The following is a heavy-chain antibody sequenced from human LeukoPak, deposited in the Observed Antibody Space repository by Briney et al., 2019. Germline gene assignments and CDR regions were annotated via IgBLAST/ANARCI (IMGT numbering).Heavy chain of an antibody. D-gene: IGHD3-22*01. CDR2: ISSSGSTI. Sequence: GGSLRLSCAASGFTFSSYEMNWVRQAPGKGLEWVSYISSSGSTIYYADSVKGRFTISRDNAKNSPYLQMNSLRAEDTAVYYCAATYYYDSSAEDDYWGQGTLVTVSS. CDR3: AATYYYDSSAEDDY. V-gene: IGHV3-48*03. CDR1: GFTFSSYE. J-gene: IGHJ4*02.